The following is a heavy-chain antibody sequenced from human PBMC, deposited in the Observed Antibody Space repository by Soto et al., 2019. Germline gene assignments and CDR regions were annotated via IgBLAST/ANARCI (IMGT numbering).Heavy chain of an antibody. Sequence: QLQLQESGSGLVKPSQTLSLTCDVSGGSISSGGYSWSWIRQPPGKGLEWIGYIYHSGSTYYNPSLKSRVTTSVDRYKHQFSLKLSSVTAADTAVYYCARVSNPPPNWFDPWGQGTLVTVAS. CDR1: GGSISSGGYS. D-gene: IGHD4-4*01. V-gene: IGHV4-30-2*01. CDR2: IYHSGST. J-gene: IGHJ5*02. CDR3: ARVSNPPPNWFDP.